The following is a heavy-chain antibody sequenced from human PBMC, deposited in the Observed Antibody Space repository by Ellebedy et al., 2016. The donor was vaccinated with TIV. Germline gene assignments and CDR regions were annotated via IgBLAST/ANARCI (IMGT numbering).Heavy chain of an antibody. V-gene: IGHV3-23*01. CDR3: VKDRGDIIRDFDY. D-gene: IGHD2-21*02. CDR1: GFDVSSYF. Sequence: GGSLRLSCAASGFDVSSYFMSWVRQAPGKGLEWVSTVSGTGDNTDYADSVKGRFTISRDSSKNTLYLQMSSLRPEDTAMYYCVKDRGDIIRDFDYWGQGTLVTVSS. J-gene: IGHJ4*02. CDR2: VSGTGDNT.